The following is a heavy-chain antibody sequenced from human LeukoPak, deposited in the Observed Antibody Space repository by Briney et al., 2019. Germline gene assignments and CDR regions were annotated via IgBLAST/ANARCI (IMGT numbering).Heavy chain of an antibody. V-gene: IGHV4-39*01. D-gene: IGHD3-10*01. CDR1: GGSISSSSYY. Sequence: SETLSLTCTVSGGSISSSSYYWGWIRQPPGKGLEWIGSIYYSGSTYYNPSLKSRVTISVDTSKNQFSLKLSSVTAADTAVYYCARRTQVIWFGEGYFDYWGQGTLVTVSS. J-gene: IGHJ4*02. CDR3: ARRTQVIWFGEGYFDY. CDR2: IYYSGST.